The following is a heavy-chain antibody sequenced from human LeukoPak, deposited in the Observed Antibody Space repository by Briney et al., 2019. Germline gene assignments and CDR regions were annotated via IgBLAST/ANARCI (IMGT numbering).Heavy chain of an antibody. CDR3: ARVIGGIRYFDWYNWFDP. J-gene: IGHJ5*02. CDR2: ITNSSRHK. CDR1: VLIFSIST. Sequence: GGSLTLSCAASVLIFSISTNSCARQSPGKGLVCFLPITNSSRHKNYADTVKGGFTISRDNAKNSLYLQMKSLRAEDTAVYYCARVIGGIRYFDWYNWFDPWGQGTLVTVSS. D-gene: IGHD3-9*01. V-gene: IGHV3-21*04.